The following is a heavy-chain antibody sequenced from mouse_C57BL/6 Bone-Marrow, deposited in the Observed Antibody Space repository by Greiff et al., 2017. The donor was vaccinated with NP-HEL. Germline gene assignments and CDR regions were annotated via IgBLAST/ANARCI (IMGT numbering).Heavy chain of an antibody. D-gene: IGHD1-1*01. CDR1: GYAFSSSW. Sequence: QVQLQQSGPELVKPGASVKISCKASGYAFSSSWMNWVKQRPGKGLEWIGRIYPGDGDTNYNGKFKGKATLTTDKSSSTAYMQLSSLTSEDSAVYYCARYYYYSSRHPFDYWGQGTTLTVSS. V-gene: IGHV1-82*01. CDR3: ARYYYYSSRHPFDY. CDR2: IYPGDGDT. J-gene: IGHJ2*01.